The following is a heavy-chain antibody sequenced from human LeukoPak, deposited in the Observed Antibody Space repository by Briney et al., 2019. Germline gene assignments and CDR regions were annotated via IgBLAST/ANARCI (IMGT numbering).Heavy chain of an antibody. Sequence: GGSLRLSCAASGFTFSSYAMSWVRQAPGKGLEWVSAISGSGGSTYYADSVKGRFTISRDNSKNTLYLQMNSLRAEDTAVYYCAKSSHLIIAAAGTDYWGQGTLVTVSS. CDR1: GFTFSSYA. J-gene: IGHJ4*02. D-gene: IGHD6-13*01. CDR3: AKSSHLIIAAAGTDY. V-gene: IGHV3-23*01. CDR2: ISGSGGST.